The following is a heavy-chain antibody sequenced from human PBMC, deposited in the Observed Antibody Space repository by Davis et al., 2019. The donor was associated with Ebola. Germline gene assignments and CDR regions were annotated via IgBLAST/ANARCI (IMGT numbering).Heavy chain of an antibody. Sequence: PSETLSLTCTVSGGSISRYYWSWIRQPPGKGLEWIGYIYYSGSTNYNPSLKSRVTISVDTSKNQFSLKLSSVTAADTAVYYCARDGVDAFDIWGQGTMVTVSS. CDR3: ARDGVDAFDI. CDR2: IYYSGST. CDR1: GGSISRYY. V-gene: IGHV4-59*01. D-gene: IGHD2-8*01. J-gene: IGHJ3*02.